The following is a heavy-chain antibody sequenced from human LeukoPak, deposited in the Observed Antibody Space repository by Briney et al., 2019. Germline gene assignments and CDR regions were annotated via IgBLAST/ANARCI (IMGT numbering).Heavy chain of an antibody. D-gene: IGHD6-13*01. J-gene: IGHJ5*02. CDR1: GGSISSYY. CDR3: ARGQGYSSSWYDGFDP. CDR2: IYTSGST. Sequence: SETLSLTCTVSGGSISSYYWSWIRQPAGRGLEWIGHIYTSGSTNSNPSLKSRVTMSVDTSKNQFSLKLSSVTAADTAVYYCARGQGYSSSWYDGFDPWGQGTLVTVSS. V-gene: IGHV4-4*07.